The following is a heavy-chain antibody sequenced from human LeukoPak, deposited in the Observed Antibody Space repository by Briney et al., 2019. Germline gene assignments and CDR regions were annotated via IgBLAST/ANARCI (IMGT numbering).Heavy chain of an antibody. CDR1: EFSVGSNY. Sequence: GGSLRLSCAASEFSVGSNYMTWVRQAPGKGLEWVSYISSSGSTIYYADSVKGRFTISRDNAKNSLYLQMNSLRAEDTAVYYCARTAKYYYGSETYYFFDYWGQGTLVTVSS. V-gene: IGHV3-11*01. D-gene: IGHD3-10*01. CDR3: ARTAKYYYGSETYYFFDY. CDR2: ISSSGSTI. J-gene: IGHJ4*02.